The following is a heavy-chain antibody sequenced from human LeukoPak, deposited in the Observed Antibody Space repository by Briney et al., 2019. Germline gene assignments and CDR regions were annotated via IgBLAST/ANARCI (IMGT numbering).Heavy chain of an antibody. D-gene: IGHD3-22*01. CDR1: NWSLSAYY. Sequence: PSETLSLTCAVYNWSLSAYYWSWIRQPPGEGLEWIGEVNHSGSTNYKPSLKSRVTISMDTSKNQFSLRLSSLTAADTAVYYCASGYYLLEYWGQGTLVTVSS. CDR3: ASGYYLLEY. CDR2: VNHSGST. J-gene: IGHJ4*02. V-gene: IGHV4-34*01.